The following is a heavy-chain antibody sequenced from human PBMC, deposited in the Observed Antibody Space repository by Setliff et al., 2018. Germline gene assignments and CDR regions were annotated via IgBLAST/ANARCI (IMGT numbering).Heavy chain of an antibody. V-gene: IGHV1-69*05. CDR3: AREGMGHLYRYSSSWYLSY. CDR2: IIPIFGTA. Sequence: SVKVSCKASGGTFSSYAISWVRQAPGQGLEWMGGIIPIFGTANYAQKFQGRVTITTDESTSTAYMELSSLRSEDTAVYYCAREGMGHLYRYSSSWYLSYWGQGTLVTVSS. J-gene: IGHJ4*02. CDR1: GGTFSSYA. D-gene: IGHD6-13*01.